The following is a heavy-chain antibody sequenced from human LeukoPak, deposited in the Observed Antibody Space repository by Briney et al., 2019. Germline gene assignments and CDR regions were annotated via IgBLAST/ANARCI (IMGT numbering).Heavy chain of an antibody. Sequence: GGSLRLSCAASGFTFSSYSMNWVRQAPGKGLEWVSSISSSSYIYYADSVKGRFTISRDNAKNSLYLQMNSLRAEDTAVCYCARVYCSSTSCYYFDYWGQGTLVTVSS. J-gene: IGHJ4*02. CDR1: GFTFSSYS. D-gene: IGHD2-2*01. CDR2: ISSSSYI. CDR3: ARVYCSSTSCYYFDY. V-gene: IGHV3-21*01.